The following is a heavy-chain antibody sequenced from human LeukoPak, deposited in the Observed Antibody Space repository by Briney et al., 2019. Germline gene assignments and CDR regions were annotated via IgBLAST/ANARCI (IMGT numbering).Heavy chain of an antibody. CDR2: IWYDGRNE. D-gene: IGHD1-14*01. Sequence: GSPRLSCAASGFSFRSYAMHWVRQAPGKGLEWVTFIWYDGRNEYYADSVKGRFTTSRDNSKNTLYLQMNSLRAEDTAVYYCAKDTTYGMDVWGQGTTVTVSS. CDR3: AKDTTYGMDV. V-gene: IGHV3-30*02. J-gene: IGHJ6*02. CDR1: GFSFRSYA.